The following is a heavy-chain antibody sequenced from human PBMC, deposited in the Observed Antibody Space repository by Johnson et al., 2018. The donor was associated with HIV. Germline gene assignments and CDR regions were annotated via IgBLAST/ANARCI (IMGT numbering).Heavy chain of an antibody. CDR1: GFTFSNAW. V-gene: IGHV3-23*04. J-gene: IGHJ3*02. CDR3: ARDVVSDGTYPPDAFDI. D-gene: IGHD1-26*01. CDR2: IRGSGGST. Sequence: VQLVESGGGLVKPGGSLRLSCAASGFTFSNAWMSWVRQAPGKGLEWVSAIRGSGGSTYYADSVKGRFTISRDNSKNTLYLQMNSLRAEDTAVYYCARDVVSDGTYPPDAFDIWGQGTMVTVSS.